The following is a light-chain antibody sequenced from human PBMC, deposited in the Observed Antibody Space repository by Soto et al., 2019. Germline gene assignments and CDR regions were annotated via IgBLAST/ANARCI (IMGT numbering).Light chain of an antibody. V-gene: IGKV1-5*01. CDR1: QTISSW. CDR2: DAS. Sequence: DIQMTQSPSTLSGSVGDRVTITCRARQTISSWLAWYQQKPGKAPKLLIYDASSLESGVPSRFSGSGSGTEFTLTISSLQPDDFATYYCQQYNSYSWTCGQGTKVDVK. J-gene: IGKJ1*01. CDR3: QQYNSYSWT.